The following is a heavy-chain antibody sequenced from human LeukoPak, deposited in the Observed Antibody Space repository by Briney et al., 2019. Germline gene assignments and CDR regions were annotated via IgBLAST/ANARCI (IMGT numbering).Heavy chain of an antibody. J-gene: IGHJ4*02. D-gene: IGHD3-10*01. CDR3: ARALWFGDLDY. V-gene: IGHV4-38-2*02. CDR1: GYSISSGYY. Sequence: SETLSLTCTVSGYSISSGYYWGWIRQPPGKGLEWIGSIYHSGSTYYNPSLKSRVTISVDTSKNQFSLKLSSVTAADTAVYYCARALWFGDLDYWGQGTLVTVSS. CDR2: IYHSGST.